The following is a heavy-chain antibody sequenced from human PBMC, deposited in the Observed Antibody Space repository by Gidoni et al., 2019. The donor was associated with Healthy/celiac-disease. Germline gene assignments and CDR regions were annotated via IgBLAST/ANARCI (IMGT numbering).Heavy chain of an antibody. CDR2: IVVGSGNT. J-gene: IGHJ4*02. CDR3: AALAHYYDSSGYYYEATDY. V-gene: IGHV1-58*01. Sequence: QMQLVQSGPEVKKPGTSVKVSCKASGFTFTSSAVQWVRQARGQRLEWIGWIVVGSGNTNYAQKFQERVTITRDMSTSTAYMELSSLRSEDTAVYYCAALAHYYDSSGYYYEATDYWGQGTLVTVSS. D-gene: IGHD3-22*01. CDR1: GFTFTSSA.